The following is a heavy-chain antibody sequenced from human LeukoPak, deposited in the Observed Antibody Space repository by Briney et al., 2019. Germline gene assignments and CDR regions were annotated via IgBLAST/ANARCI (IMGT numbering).Heavy chain of an antibody. CDR1: GFTFSNYN. D-gene: IGHD6-6*01. J-gene: IGHJ5*02. Sequence: GSLRLSCAASGFTFSNYNMNWVRHAPGKGLEWIGSIYYSGSTYYNPSLKSRVTISVDTSKNQFSLKLSSVTAADTAVYYCAAMYTSSHSWGQGTLVIVS. CDR2: IYYSGST. CDR3: AAMYTSSHS. V-gene: IGHV4-39*07.